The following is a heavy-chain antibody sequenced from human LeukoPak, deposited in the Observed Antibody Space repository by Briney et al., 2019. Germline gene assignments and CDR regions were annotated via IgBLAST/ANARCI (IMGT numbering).Heavy chain of an antibody. CDR1: GGSFSGYY. J-gene: IGHJ4*02. Sequence: SETLSLTCAVYGGSFSGYYWSWIRQPPGKGLEWIGEINHSGSTNYNPSLKSRVTISVDTSKNQFSLKLSSVTAADTAVYYCARGDGTGSYFNDNWGQGTLVTVSS. CDR3: ARGDGTGSYFNDN. V-gene: IGHV4-34*01. D-gene: IGHD3-10*01. CDR2: INHSGST.